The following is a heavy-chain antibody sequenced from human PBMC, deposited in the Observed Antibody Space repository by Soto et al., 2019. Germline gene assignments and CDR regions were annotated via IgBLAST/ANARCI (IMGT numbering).Heavy chain of an antibody. Sequence: SVKVSCKASGGTFSSYAISWVGQAPRQELEWMGWIIPIFGTANYEQKFQGRVTITADEATSTAYMELSSRRSEDTGVYYCATTHPKAAAGTTKNYYYYGMDVWGQGTTVTVSS. CDR1: GGTFSSYA. V-gene: IGHV1-69*13. CDR2: IIPIFGTA. J-gene: IGHJ6*02. CDR3: ATTHPKAAAGTTKNYYYYGMDV. D-gene: IGHD6-13*01.